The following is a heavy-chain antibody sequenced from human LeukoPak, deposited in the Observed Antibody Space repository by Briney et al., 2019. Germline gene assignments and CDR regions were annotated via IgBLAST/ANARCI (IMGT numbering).Heavy chain of an antibody. CDR2: IFSTSSIT. CDR1: GFTFSTYS. J-gene: IGHJ4*02. CDR3: VKDRNWAFEN. Sequence: GGSLRLSCAASGFTFSTYSMNWVRQAPGKGLEWVSYIFSTSSITQYADSVKGRFTISRDNGKNSVSLQMNSLRAEDTAIYYCVKDRNWAFENWGQGILVTVSS. D-gene: IGHD1-14*01. V-gene: IGHV3-48*01.